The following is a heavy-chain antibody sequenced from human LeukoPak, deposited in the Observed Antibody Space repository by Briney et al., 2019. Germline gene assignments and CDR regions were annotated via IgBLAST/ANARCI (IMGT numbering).Heavy chain of an antibody. D-gene: IGHD2-15*01. V-gene: IGHV5-51*01. CDR3: ARLGPDCSGGSCYSRLNAFDI. J-gene: IGHJ3*02. CDR1: GYSFTSYW. Sequence: GASLKISLKGCGYSFTSYWIGWVRQMPGKGLEWMGIIYPGDSDTRYSPSFQGQVTISADKSISTAYLQWSSLKASDTAMYYCARLGPDCSGGSCYSRLNAFDIWGQGTMVTISS. CDR2: IYPGDSDT.